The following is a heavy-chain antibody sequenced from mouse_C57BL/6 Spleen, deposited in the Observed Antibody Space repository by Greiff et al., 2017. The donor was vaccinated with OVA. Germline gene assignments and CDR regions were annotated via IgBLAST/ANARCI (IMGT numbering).Heavy chain of an antibody. CDR1: GFTFSSYA. Sequence: EVQLVESGGGLVKPGGSLKLSCAASGFTFSSYAMSWVRQTPEKRLEWVATISDGGSYTYYPDNVKGRFTISRDNAKNNLYLQMSHLKSEDTAMYYCARDGEGYLFDYWGQGTTLTVSA. V-gene: IGHV5-4*01. CDR2: ISDGGSYT. CDR3: ARDGEGYLFDY. D-gene: IGHD2-2*01. J-gene: IGHJ2*01.